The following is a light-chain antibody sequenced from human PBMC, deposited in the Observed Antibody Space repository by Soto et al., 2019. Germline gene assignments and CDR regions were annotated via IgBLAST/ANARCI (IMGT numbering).Light chain of an antibody. CDR3: QQYYNWPRT. Sequence: EIVMTQSRGTLSVSPGGRATLSCEASQSISDTLAWYQQKPGQAPRVLTYGASTRATGIPARFSGSRYGTEFNLTISSLQTEDFAVYYCQQYYNWPRTFGQGTKVDIK. CDR2: GAS. CDR1: QSISDT. J-gene: IGKJ1*01. V-gene: IGKV3-15*01.